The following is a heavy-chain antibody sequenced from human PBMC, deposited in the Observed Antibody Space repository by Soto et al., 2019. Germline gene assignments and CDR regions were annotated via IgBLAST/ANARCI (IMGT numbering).Heavy chain of an antibody. J-gene: IGHJ3*02. CDR2: FDPEDGET. V-gene: IGHV1-24*01. CDR1: GYTLTELS. D-gene: IGHD6-19*01. Sequence: ASVKVSCKVSGYTLTELSMHWVRQAPGKGLEWMGGFDPEDGETIYAQKFQGRVTMTEDTSTDTAYMELSSLRSEDTAVYYCATVGIAVADRGWNAFDIWGQGTMVTVSS. CDR3: ATVGIAVADRGWNAFDI.